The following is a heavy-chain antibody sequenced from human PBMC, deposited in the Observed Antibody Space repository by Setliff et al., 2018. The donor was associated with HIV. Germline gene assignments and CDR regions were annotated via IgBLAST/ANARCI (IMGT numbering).Heavy chain of an antibody. D-gene: IGHD3-9*01. CDR1: GYFFLDNW. J-gene: IGHJ6*03. CDR3: TRHPLRPGIAGYFYFVDV. V-gene: IGHV5-51*01. CDR2: IYPGDSET. Sequence: GESLKISCKGSGYFFLDNWIGWVRQMPGKGLEWVAIIYPGDSETRYSPSFEGQVTISVDRSINTAYLQWSSLKASDTAIYYCTRHPLRPGIAGYFYFVDVWGTGTTVTVSS.